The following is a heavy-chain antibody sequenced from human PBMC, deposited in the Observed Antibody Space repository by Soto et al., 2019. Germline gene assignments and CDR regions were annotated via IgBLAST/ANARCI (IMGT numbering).Heavy chain of an antibody. CDR1: GYTFTSYG. D-gene: IGHD2-2*01. V-gene: IGHV1-18*01. Sequence: QVQLVQSGAEVKKPGASVKVSCKASGYTFTSYGISWVRQAPGQGLEWMGSISAYNGNTNYAQKLQGRVTMTTDTSTSTAYMELRSLRSDDTAVYYCARDQHCSSTSCPHGDYYYYYMDVWGKGTTVTVSS. CDR3: ARDQHCSSTSCPHGDYYYYYMDV. CDR2: ISAYNGNT. J-gene: IGHJ6*03.